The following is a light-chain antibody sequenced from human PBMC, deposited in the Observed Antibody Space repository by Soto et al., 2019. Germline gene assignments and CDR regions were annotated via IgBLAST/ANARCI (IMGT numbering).Light chain of an antibody. V-gene: IGLV2-14*01. CDR3: SSYTSSSTYVV. J-gene: IGLJ2*01. Sequence: QSALTQPASGSGSPGQWITISCKGTSSDVGGYNYVSWYQQHPGKAPKLMIYDVSNRPSGVSNRFSGSKSGNTASLTISGLQAEDEADYYCSSYTSSSTYVVFGGGTKLTVL. CDR1: SSDVGGYNY. CDR2: DVS.